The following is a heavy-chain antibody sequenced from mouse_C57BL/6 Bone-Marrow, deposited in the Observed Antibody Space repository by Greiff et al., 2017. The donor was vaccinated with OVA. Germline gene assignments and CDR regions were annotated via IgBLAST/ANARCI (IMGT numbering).Heavy chain of an antibody. V-gene: IGHV12-3*01. CDR2: ITHSGET. Sequence: QVQLQQSGPGLVKPSQSLFLTCSITGFPITSGYYWIWIRQSPGKPLEWMGYITHSGETFYNPSLQSPISITRETSKNQFFLQLNSVTTEDTAMYYCAGDPYSNFWFAYWGQGTLVTVSA. J-gene: IGHJ3*01. CDR1: GFPITSGYY. CDR3: AGDPYSNFWFAY. D-gene: IGHD2-5*01.